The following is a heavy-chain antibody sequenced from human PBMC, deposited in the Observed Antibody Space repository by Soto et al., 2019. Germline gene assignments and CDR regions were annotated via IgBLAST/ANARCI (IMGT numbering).Heavy chain of an antibody. CDR1: GYTFTTYG. Sequence: GASVKVSCKASGYTFTTYGISWVRQAPGQGLEWMGWISAYNGNTSYAQKLQGRVTITRDTSAGTVYMQLSSLTSEDTAVYYCARDDSGFSGSHYIDYFNYWGQGALVTVSS. J-gene: IGHJ4*02. D-gene: IGHD1-26*01. V-gene: IGHV1-18*01. CDR2: ISAYNGNT. CDR3: ARDDSGFSGSHYIDYFNY.